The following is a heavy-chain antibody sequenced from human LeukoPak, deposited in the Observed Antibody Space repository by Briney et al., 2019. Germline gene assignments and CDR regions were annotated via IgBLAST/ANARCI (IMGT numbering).Heavy chain of an antibody. V-gene: IGHV3-74*01. CDR1: GFTFSSHW. CDR3: ARAHPLDY. CDR2: INSDGSST. J-gene: IGHJ4*02. Sequence: GGSLGLSCAASGFTFSSHWMHWVRQAPGQGLVWVSRINSDGSSTSYADSVKGRFTISRDNAKNTLYLQMNSLRAEDTAVYYCARAHPLDYWDQGTLVTVSS.